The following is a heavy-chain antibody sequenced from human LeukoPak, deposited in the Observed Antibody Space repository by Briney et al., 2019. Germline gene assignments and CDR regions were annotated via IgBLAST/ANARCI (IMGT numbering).Heavy chain of an antibody. J-gene: IGHJ6*02. CDR2: ISSSSSYI. Sequence: PGGSLRLSCAASGFTVSGFGMNWVRQAPGKGLEWISSISSSSSYIYYADSLKGRFTISRDNAKNSLYLQMNSLGAEDTAVYYCATEGMDVWGQGTTVTVSS. CDR1: GFTVSGFG. V-gene: IGHV3-21*01. CDR3: ATEGMDV.